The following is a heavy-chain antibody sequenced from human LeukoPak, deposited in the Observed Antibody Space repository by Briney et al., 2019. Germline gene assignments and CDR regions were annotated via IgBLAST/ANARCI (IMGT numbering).Heavy chain of an antibody. J-gene: IGHJ4*02. Sequence: ASVTVSFKASGYTFTIYGISWVRQAPGQGLDWMGWVSAYNGDTNYAQRFQGRVTITTDASTSTAYMELRSLRSDDTAVYYCARDCSTSCCPPFNYWGQGTLVTVSS. D-gene: IGHD2-2*01. CDR2: VSAYNGDT. CDR3: ARDCSTSCCPPFNY. V-gene: IGHV1-18*04. CDR1: GYTFTIYG.